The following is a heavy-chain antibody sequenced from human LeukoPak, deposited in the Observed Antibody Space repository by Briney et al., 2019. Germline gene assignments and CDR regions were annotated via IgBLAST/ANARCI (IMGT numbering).Heavy chain of an antibody. CDR2: IYTSGST. D-gene: IGHD4-17*01. V-gene: IGHV4-4*07. CDR1: GASITNYY. J-gene: IGHJ6*03. CDR3: ARDLATVTTYYYYYMDV. Sequence: SETLSLTCTVSGASITNYYWSWIRQPAGKGLEWIGRIYTSGSTNYNPSLKSRATMSVDTSKNQFSLKLSSVTAADTAVYYCARDLATVTTYYYYYMDVWGKGTTVTISS.